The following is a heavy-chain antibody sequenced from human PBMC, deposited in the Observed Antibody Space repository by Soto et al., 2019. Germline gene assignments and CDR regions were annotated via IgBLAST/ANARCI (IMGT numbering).Heavy chain of an antibody. Sequence: PLVQSGVEVKKPGASVRVSCKASGYTFINYGINWVRQAPGQGLGWMGWISGYDGRTNYAKRFQGRVTMTTDTSTNTAYMALTSLTSDDTAVYYCARVWEVIRHINCFDPWGQGTLVTVSS. V-gene: IGHV1-18*01. J-gene: IGHJ5*02. CDR3: ARVWEVIRHINCFDP. CDR1: GYTFINYG. D-gene: IGHD1-26*01. CDR2: ISGYDGRT.